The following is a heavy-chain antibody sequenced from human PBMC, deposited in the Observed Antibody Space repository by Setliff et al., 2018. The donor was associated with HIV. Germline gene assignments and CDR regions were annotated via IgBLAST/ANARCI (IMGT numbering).Heavy chain of an antibody. V-gene: IGHV3-7*03. J-gene: IGHJ3*02. CDR1: GFTFSTKY. CDR3: ARNTDVDSVYRPFHI. Sequence: GGSLRLSCAASGFTFSTKYMTWVRQAPGKGLEWVANINQDGSEMQYVDSVKGRFTISRDNAKNSLYLQMNSLRAEDTAVYYCARNTDVDSVYRPFHIWGQGTMVTVSS. CDR2: INQDGSEM. D-gene: IGHD1-26*01.